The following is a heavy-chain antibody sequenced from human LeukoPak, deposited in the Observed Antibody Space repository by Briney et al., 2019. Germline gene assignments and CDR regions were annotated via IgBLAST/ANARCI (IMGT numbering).Heavy chain of an antibody. CDR3: ATGRLKYFDY. CDR2: ITRDGGST. Sequence: GGSLRLSCAASGFSFDDYTMHWVRQAPGKGLEWVSLITRDGGSTFYADSVKGRFTISRDKSKNSLYLQMNSLRAEDTALYYCATGRLKYFDYWGRGTLVTVSS. CDR1: GFSFDDYT. V-gene: IGHV3-43*01. J-gene: IGHJ4*02.